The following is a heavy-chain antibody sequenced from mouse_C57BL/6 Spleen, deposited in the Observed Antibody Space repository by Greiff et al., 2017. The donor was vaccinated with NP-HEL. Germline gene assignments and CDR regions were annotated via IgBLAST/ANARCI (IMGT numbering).Heavy chain of an antibody. J-gene: IGHJ1*03. Sequence: EVMLVESGEGLVKPGGSLKLSCAASGFTFSSYAMSWVRQTPEKRLEWVAYISSGGDYIYYADTVKGRFTISRDNARNTLYLQMSSLKSEDTAMYYCTKSVVAKNWYFDVWGTGTTVTVSS. D-gene: IGHD1-1*01. V-gene: IGHV5-9-1*02. CDR2: ISSGGDYI. CDR1: GFTFSSYA. CDR3: TKSVVAKNWYFDV.